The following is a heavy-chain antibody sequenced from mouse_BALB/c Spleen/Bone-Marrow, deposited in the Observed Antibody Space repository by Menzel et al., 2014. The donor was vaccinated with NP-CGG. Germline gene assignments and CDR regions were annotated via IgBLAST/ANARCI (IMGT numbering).Heavy chain of an antibody. CDR3: ARNTQFAY. V-gene: IGHV14-3*02. CDR2: IDPANGNT. Sequence: DVKLQESGAELVKPGASVKLSCTASGFNIKDTYMHWVKQRPEQGLEWIGRIDPANGNTKYDPKFQGKATITADTSSNTAYLQLSSLTSEDTAVYYCARNTQFAYWGQGTRVTVSA. CDR1: GFNIKDTY. D-gene: IGHD5-1-1*01. J-gene: IGHJ3*01.